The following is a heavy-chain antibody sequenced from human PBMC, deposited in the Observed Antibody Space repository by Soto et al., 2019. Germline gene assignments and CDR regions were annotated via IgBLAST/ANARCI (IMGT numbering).Heavy chain of an antibody. J-gene: IGHJ4*02. Sequence: GASVKVSCKASGGTFSSYAISWVRQAPGQGLEWMGGIIPIFGTANYAQKFQGRVTITADESTSTAYMELSSLRSEDTAVYYCATQSYHVWGSYRPYYFDYWGQGTLVTVYS. CDR2: IIPIFGTA. D-gene: IGHD3-16*02. CDR1: GGTFSSYA. CDR3: ATQSYHVWGSYRPYYFDY. V-gene: IGHV1-69*13.